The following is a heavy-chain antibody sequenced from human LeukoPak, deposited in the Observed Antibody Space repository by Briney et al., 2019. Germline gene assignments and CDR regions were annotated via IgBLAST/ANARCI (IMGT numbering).Heavy chain of an antibody. V-gene: IGHV1-18*01. Sequence: ASVTVSCKASGYTFINYGINWVRQAPGQGLEWMGWISAYNGNTNYAQSLQGRVTMTTDTSTSTVYMEMRSLTSDDTAVYYCARDLDQYNGRFGGFGHDFWGQGTLVTVSS. D-gene: IGHD3-10*01. CDR2: ISAYNGNT. CDR3: ARDLDQYNGRFGGFGHDF. J-gene: IGHJ4*02. CDR1: GYTFINYG.